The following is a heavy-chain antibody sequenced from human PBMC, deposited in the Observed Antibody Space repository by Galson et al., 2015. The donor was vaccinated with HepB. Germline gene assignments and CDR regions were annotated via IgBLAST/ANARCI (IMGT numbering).Heavy chain of an antibody. J-gene: IGHJ4*02. CDR2: IRYDGSNR. CDR1: GYIFGDFG. Sequence: SLRLSCAASGYIFGDFGMHWVRQAPGMGLDWVAFIRYDGSNRYYAGSVEGRFTISRDNYKNTLFLQMNSLRTGDTAVYYCTKGHSAVSDYWGQGTLVTVSS. V-gene: IGHV3-30*02. CDR3: TKGHSAVSDY.